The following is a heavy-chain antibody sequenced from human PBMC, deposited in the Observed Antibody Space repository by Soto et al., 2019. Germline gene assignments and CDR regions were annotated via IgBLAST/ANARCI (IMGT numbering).Heavy chain of an antibody. CDR2: ISYDGSNK. Sequence: QVQLVESGGGVVQPGRSLRLSCAASGFTFSSYAMHWVRQAPGKGLEWVAVISYDGSNKYYADSVKGRFTISRDNSKNTRYLQMNSLRAEDTAVYYCARDTPTGDDSFYFDYWGQGTLVTVYS. CDR3: ARDTPTGDDSFYFDY. V-gene: IGHV3-30-3*01. J-gene: IGHJ4*02. CDR1: GFTFSSYA. D-gene: IGHD7-27*01.